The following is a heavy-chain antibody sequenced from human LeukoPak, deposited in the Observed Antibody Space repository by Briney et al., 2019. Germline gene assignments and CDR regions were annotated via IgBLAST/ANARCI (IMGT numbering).Heavy chain of an antibody. CDR1: GFIFSRYG. Sequence: GGSLRLSCAASGFIFSRYGMSWVRQAPGKGLEWVSSISSSSSYIYYADSVKGRFTISRDNAKNSLYLQMNSLRAEDTAVYYCARVPYGSGSYSDYWGREPWSPSPQ. D-gene: IGHD3-10*01. CDR3: ARVPYGSGSYSDY. CDR2: ISSSSSYI. V-gene: IGHV3-21*01. J-gene: IGHJ4*02.